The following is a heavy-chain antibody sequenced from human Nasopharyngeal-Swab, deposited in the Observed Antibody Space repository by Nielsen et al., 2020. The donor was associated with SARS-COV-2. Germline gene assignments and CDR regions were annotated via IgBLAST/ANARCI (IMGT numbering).Heavy chain of an antibody. Sequence: ASVKVSCKASGYTFRDHYIHWVRQAPGQGLEWVGRINPDSGGRNYALRFQGRVTMTRDTSITTAYMEMSGLASADTAIYYCAREADFTGYYDFWGQGAQVIVSS. J-gene: IGHJ4*02. CDR3: AREADFTGYYDF. D-gene: IGHD2-8*02. CDR1: GYTFRDHY. V-gene: IGHV1-2*06. CDR2: INPDSGGR.